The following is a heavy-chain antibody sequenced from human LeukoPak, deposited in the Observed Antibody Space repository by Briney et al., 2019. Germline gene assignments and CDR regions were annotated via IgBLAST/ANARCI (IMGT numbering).Heavy chain of an antibody. CDR1: GFTFSSYS. Sequence: GGSLRLSCAASGFTFSSYSINWVRQAPGKGLEWVSSISSSSSYIYYADSVKGRFTISRDNAKNSLYLQMNSLRAEDTAVYYCAREKGYYYDSSGYQDAIDIWGRGAMVTVSS. D-gene: IGHD3-22*01. J-gene: IGHJ3*02. CDR3: AREKGYYYDSSGYQDAIDI. CDR2: ISSSSSYI. V-gene: IGHV3-21*01.